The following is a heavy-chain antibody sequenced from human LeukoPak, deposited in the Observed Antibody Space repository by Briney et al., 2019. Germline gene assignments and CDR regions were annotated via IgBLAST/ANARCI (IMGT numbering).Heavy chain of an antibody. D-gene: IGHD2-2*01. V-gene: IGHV4-4*07. CDR1: GDSISNYY. CDR3: ARQGGCSSTSCYSYFDY. CDR2: IYTSGST. Sequence: SETLSLTCTVSGDSISNYYWSWIRQPAGKGLEWIGRIYTSGSTDSNPSLKSRVTMSVDTSKNQFSLKLTSVTAADTAVYYCARQGGCSSTSCYSYFDYWGQGTLVTVSS. J-gene: IGHJ4*02.